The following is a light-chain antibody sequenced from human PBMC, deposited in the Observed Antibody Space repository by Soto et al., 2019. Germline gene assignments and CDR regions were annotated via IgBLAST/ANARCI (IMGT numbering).Light chain of an antibody. CDR1: QSLVYSDGNTY. V-gene: IGKV2-30*01. CDR3: MQGSHWPRT. J-gene: IGKJ1*01. CDR2: KVS. Sequence: DVVMTQSPLSLPVTLGQPASISCRSSQSLVYSDGNTYLNWFQPRPGQSPRRLIYKVSNRDSGVPDRFSGSGSDTDFTLKISRVEAEDVGVYDCMQGSHWPRTFGQGTKVEIK.